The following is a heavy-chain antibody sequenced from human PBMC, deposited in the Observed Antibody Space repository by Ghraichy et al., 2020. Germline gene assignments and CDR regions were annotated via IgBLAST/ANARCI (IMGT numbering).Heavy chain of an antibody. CDR2: VYYSGSA. CDR3: AVLCVVVVVDSPYHHYGRDV. J-gene: IGHJ6*02. CDR1: GGSTNTNSYY. Sequence: SQTLSLTCTVSGGSTNTNSYYWAWIRQPPGKGPEWIGSVYYSGSAYYNPSLKSRLTLSIDTSKNHFSLSLRSVTAQDTAIYYCAVLCVVVVVDSPYHHYGRDVWGQVTTVTVSS. V-gene: IGHV4-39*07. D-gene: IGHD2-15*01.